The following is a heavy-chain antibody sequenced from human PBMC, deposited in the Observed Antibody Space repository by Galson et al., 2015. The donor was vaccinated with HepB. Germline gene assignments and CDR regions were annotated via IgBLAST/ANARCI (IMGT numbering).Heavy chain of an antibody. D-gene: IGHD3-10*01. CDR2: ISYDGSYK. J-gene: IGHJ4*02. V-gene: IGHV3-30*04. Sequence: GKGLEWVAIISYDGSYKYFADSVKGRFTISRDNSMNTLHLQMNSLRVEDTALYYCARGPQVLLWFGELEFDYWGQGTLVAVSS. CDR3: ARGPQVLLWFGELEFDY.